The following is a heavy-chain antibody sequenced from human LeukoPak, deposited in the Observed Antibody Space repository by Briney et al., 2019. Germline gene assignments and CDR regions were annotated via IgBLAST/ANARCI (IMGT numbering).Heavy chain of an antibody. CDR2: INPNSGGT. CDR3: ARGLENFDC. Sequence: ASVKVSCKASGYTFTGSYMHWVRQAPGQGLEWVGRINPNSGGTSFAQKFQGSVTMTRDTSISTAYMKLSGLRSDDTAVYYCARGLENFDCWGQGTLVTVSS. J-gene: IGHJ4*02. CDR1: GYTFTGSY. D-gene: IGHD4-11*01. V-gene: IGHV1-2*06.